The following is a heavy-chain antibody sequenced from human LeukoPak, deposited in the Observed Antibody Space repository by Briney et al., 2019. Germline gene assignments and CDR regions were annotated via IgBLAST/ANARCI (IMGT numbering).Heavy chain of an antibody. CDR1: GYTFTAYY. J-gene: IGHJ4*02. CDR2: INPNSGVT. D-gene: IGHD6-19*01. CDR3: ASGGTSGWSRN. Sequence: ASVKVSCKASGYTFTAYYMHWVRQAPGQGLEWMGWINPNSGVTTFAQKFQGRVTMTRDTSISTAYMEVSRLRSDDTAVYYCASGGTSGWSRNWGRGTLVTVSS. V-gene: IGHV1-2*02.